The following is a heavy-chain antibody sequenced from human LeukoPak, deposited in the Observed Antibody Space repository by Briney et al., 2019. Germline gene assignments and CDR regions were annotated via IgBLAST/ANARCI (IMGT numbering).Heavy chain of an antibody. CDR3: ARAVGNWNDVSYYYYYGMDV. CDR1: GFTVSSNY. V-gene: IGHV3-66*01. D-gene: IGHD1-20*01. J-gene: IGHJ6*02. Sequence: GRSLRLSCAASGFTVSSNYMSWVRQAPGKGLEWVSVIYSGGSTYYADSVKGRFTISRDNSKNTQYLQMNSLRAEDTAVYYCARAVGNWNDVSYYYYYGMDVWGQGTTVTVSS. CDR2: IYSGGST.